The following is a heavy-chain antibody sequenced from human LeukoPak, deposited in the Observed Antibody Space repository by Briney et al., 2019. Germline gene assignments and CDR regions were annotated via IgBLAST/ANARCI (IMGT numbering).Heavy chain of an antibody. V-gene: IGHV3-21*01. CDR2: ISSSSSYI. CDR3: ARRWGDYGDYALDY. CDR1: GFTFSSYS. J-gene: IGHJ4*02. D-gene: IGHD4-17*01. Sequence: GGSLRLSCAASGFTFSSYSMNWVRQAPGKGLEWVSSISSSSSYIYYADSVKGRFTISRDNAKHSLYLQMNSPRAEDTAVYYCARRWGDYGDYALDYWGQGTLVTVSS.